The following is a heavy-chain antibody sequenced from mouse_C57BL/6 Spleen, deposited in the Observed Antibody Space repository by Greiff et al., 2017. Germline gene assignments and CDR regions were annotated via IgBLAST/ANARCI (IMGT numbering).Heavy chain of an antibody. J-gene: IGHJ2*01. CDR1: GFTFSSYT. CDR3: ARPLSGYFDY. D-gene: IGHD3-2*02. Sequence: EVQLVESGGGLVKPGGSLKLSCAASGFTFSSYTMSWVRQTPGQRLEWVATISGGGGNTYYPESVKGRFTISRDNAKNTLYLQMSSLRSEDTALYYCARPLSGYFDYWGQGTTLTVSS. V-gene: IGHV5-9*01. CDR2: ISGGGGNT.